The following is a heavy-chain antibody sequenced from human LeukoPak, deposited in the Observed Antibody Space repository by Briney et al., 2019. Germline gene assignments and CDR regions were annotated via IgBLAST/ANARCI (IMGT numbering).Heavy chain of an antibody. V-gene: IGHV3-21*01. Sequence: GGSLRLSCAASGFTFSSYAMHWVRQAPGKGLEWVSSISSSSSYIYYADSVKGRFTISRDNAKNSLYLQMNSLRAEDTAVYYCARGQIRSGTAYWGQGTLVTVSS. D-gene: IGHD1-1*01. J-gene: IGHJ4*02. CDR2: ISSSSSYI. CDR3: ARGQIRSGTAY. CDR1: GFTFSSYA.